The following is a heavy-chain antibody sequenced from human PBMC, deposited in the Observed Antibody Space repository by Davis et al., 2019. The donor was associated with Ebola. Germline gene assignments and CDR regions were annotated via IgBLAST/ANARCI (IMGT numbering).Heavy chain of an antibody. CDR3: ARGRYYYDSSGYWTY. V-gene: IGHV3-74*01. J-gene: IGHJ4*02. Sequence: HTGGSLRLSCAASGFTFSSYWMHWVRQAPGKGLVWVSRINSDGSSTSYADSVKGRFTISRDNAKNTLYLQMNSLRAEDTAVYYCARGRYYYDSSGYWTYWGQGTLVTVSS. D-gene: IGHD3-22*01. CDR2: INSDGSST. CDR1: GFTFSSYW.